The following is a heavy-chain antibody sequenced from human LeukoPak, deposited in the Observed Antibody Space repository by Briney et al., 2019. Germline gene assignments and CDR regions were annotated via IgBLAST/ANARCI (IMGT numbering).Heavy chain of an antibody. V-gene: IGHV1-3*01. CDR3: ARGMVRGVITLPDDY. D-gene: IGHD3-10*01. J-gene: IGHJ4*02. Sequence: GASVKVSCKASGYTFTSYAMHWVRQAPGQRLEWMGWINAGNGNTKYSQKFQGRVTITRDTSASTAYMELSSLRSEDTAVYYCARGMVRGVITLPDDYWGQGTLVTVSS. CDR2: INAGNGNT. CDR1: GYTFTSYA.